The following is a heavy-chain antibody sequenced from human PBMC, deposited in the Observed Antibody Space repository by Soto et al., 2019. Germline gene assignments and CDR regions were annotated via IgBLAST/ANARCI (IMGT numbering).Heavy chain of an antibody. V-gene: IGHV4-59*01. Sequence: SETLSLTCTVSGGSISSYYWSWIRQPPGKGLEWIGYIYYSGSTSYNPSLKSRVTISVDTSKNQFSLKLSSVTAADTAVYYCARVGVVVAATPYFDYWGQGTLVTVS. D-gene: IGHD2-15*01. J-gene: IGHJ4*02. CDR1: GGSISSYY. CDR3: ARVGVVVAATPYFDY. CDR2: IYYSGST.